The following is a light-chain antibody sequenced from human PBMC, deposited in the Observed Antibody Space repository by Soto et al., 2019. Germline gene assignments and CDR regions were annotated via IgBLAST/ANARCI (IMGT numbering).Light chain of an antibody. V-gene: IGKV1-5*01. J-gene: IGKJ1*01. Sequence: DIPLTQSPSTLSASVGDRVTITCRASQSISTWLAWYQQKPGRAPKLLIFDASTLESGVPSRFSGNRSGTEFSLTISSLQPDDFATYYCQHYNSYLGAFGQGTKV. CDR2: DAS. CDR1: QSISTW. CDR3: QHYNSYLGA.